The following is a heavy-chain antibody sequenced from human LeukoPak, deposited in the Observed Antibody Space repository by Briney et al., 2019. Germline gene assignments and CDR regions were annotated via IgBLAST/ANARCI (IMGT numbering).Heavy chain of an antibody. CDR3: ARGRGYGYGIDY. V-gene: IGHV4-30-4*01. Sequence: SQTLSLTCTVSIGSISSGDHYWSWIRQPPGKGLEYIAYLYNTGNPYYNPSLKSRVTISADTSKNQFSLKLSSVTAADTAVYYCARGRGYGYGIDYWGQGTLVTVFS. CDR1: IGSISSGDHY. J-gene: IGHJ4*02. D-gene: IGHD5-18*01. CDR2: LYNTGNP.